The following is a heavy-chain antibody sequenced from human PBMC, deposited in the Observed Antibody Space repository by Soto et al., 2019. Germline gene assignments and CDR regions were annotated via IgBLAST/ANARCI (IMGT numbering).Heavy chain of an antibody. CDR2: ISAYNGNT. J-gene: IGHJ5*02. CDR1: GYTFTSYG. CDR3: ARDGGYCSGGSCFDP. V-gene: IGHV1-18*01. Sequence: ASVKVSCKASGYTFTSYGSSWVRQAPGQGLEWMGWISAYNGNTNYAQKLQGRVTMTTDTSTSTAYMELRSLRSDDTAVYYCARDGGYCSGGSCFDPWGQGTLVTVSS. D-gene: IGHD2-15*01.